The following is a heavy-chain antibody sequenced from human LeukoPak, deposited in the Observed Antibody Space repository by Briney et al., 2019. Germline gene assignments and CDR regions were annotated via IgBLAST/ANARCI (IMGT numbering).Heavy chain of an antibody. J-gene: IGHJ3*02. CDR3: ARGLRRYYYDSSGTGAFDI. CDR2: INHNGST. CDR1: GGSFSGYY. Sequence: SETLSLTCAVYGGSFSGYYWSWIRQPPGKVLEWIGEINHNGSTNYNPSLKSRVTISVDTSKNQFSLKLSSVTAADTAVYYCARGLRRYYYDSSGTGAFDIWGQGTMVTVSS. D-gene: IGHD3-22*01. V-gene: IGHV4-34*01.